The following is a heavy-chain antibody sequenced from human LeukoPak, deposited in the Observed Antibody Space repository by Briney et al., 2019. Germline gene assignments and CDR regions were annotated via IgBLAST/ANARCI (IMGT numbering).Heavy chain of an antibody. D-gene: IGHD1-1*01. J-gene: IGHJ4*02. Sequence: GGSLRLSCAASGFTFSSYAMSWVRQAPGKGLEWVSTIGGSGGGTYYADSVKGRFTISRDNAKNSLYLQMNSLRAEDTAVYYCARSNDLDYWGQGTLVTVSS. CDR2: IGGSGGGT. V-gene: IGHV3-23*01. CDR1: GFTFSSYA. CDR3: ARSNDLDY.